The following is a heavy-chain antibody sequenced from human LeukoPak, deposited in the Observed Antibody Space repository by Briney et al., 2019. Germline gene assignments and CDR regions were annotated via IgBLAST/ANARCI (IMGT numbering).Heavy chain of an antibody. D-gene: IGHD5-18*01. Sequence: GGSLRLSCAASGFTFSSYAMSWVRQAPGKGLEWVSAISGSGGSTYYADSVKGRFTISRDNSKNTLYLQMNSLRAEDTAVYYCNFRGYSYGAEADFDYWGQGTLVTVSS. V-gene: IGHV3-23*01. J-gene: IGHJ4*02. CDR3: NFRGYSYGAEADFDY. CDR1: GFTFSSYA. CDR2: ISGSGGST.